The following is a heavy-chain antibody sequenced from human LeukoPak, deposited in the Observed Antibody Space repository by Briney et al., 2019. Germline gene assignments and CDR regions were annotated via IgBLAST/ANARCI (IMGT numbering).Heavy chain of an antibody. CDR3: ARVWGAAAGTWVFDY. CDR2: INPSGGST. V-gene: IGHV1-46*01. J-gene: IGHJ4*02. D-gene: IGHD6-13*01. Sequence: ASVKVSCKASGYTFTSYYMHWVRQAPGQGLEWMGIINPSGGSTSYAQKFQGRVTMTRDTSTSTVYMELSSLRSEDTAVYYCARVWGAAAGTWVFDYWGQGTLVTVSS. CDR1: GYTFTSYY.